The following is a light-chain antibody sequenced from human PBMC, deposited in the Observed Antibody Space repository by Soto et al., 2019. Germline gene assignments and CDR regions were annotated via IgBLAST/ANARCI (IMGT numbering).Light chain of an antibody. CDR1: QTIAKS. CDR2: NAV. Sequence: DVQMTQSPPSLSASVGDSVTLTCRTSQTIAKSLTWYQQKPGKSPKLLIYNAVILQWGVPSRFRGSMSGTDFTLSVSSLQPDDFATYICQQSYSIPFTFGPGTKVE. J-gene: IGKJ2*01. CDR3: QQSYSIPFT. V-gene: IGKV1-39*01.